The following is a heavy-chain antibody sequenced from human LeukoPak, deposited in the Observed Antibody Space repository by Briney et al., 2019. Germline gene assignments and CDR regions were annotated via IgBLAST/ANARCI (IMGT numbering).Heavy chain of an antibody. V-gene: IGHV1-69*13. CDR2: VLPIFGTA. CDR1: GGTVSSYV. D-gene: IGHD3-9*01. J-gene: IGHJ5*02. Sequence: SVKVSCKASGGTVSSYVISWVRQAPGQGLEWMGGVLPIFGTAIYAQKWQGRVTITADESMSTAYMELRSLRSEDTAIYYCARAEDQGRYFDWLPGFAPWGQGTLVIVSS. CDR3: ARAEDQGRYFDWLPGFAP.